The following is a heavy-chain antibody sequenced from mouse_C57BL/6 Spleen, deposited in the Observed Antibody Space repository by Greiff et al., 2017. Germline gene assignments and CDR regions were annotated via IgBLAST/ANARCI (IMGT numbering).Heavy chain of an antibody. J-gene: IGHJ2*01. CDR3: ARSLITTVVANSFDY. CDR1: GYTFTSYW. Sequence: QVQLQQPGAELVKPGASVKLSCKASGYTFTSYWMHWVKQRPGQGLEWIGMIHPNSGSTNYNEKFKSKATLTVDKSSSTAYMQLSSLTSEDSAVYYCARSLITTVVANSFDYWGQGTTRTVSS. V-gene: IGHV1-64*01. D-gene: IGHD1-1*01. CDR2: IHPNSGST.